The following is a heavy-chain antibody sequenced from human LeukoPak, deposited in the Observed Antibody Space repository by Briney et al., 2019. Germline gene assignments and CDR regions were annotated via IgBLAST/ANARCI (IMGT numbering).Heavy chain of an antibody. CDR3: ARGDYGDYSPFDY. CDR2: IYYSGST. Sequence: PSETLSLTCAVSGYSISSSNWWGWIRQPPGKGLEWIGYIYYSGSTNYNPSLKSRVTMSVDTSKNQFSLKLSSVTAADTAVYYCARGDYGDYSPFDYWGQGTLVTVSS. CDR1: GYSISSSNW. V-gene: IGHV4-28*03. D-gene: IGHD4-17*01. J-gene: IGHJ4*02.